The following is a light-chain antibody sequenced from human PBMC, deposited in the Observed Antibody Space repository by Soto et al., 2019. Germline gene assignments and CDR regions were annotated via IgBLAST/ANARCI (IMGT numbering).Light chain of an antibody. CDR2: EAS. CDR1: QTITGH. Sequence: DLQMTQAPSTLSASLGDRVTITCRASQTITGHLAWYQQRPGKAPNLLSYEASSLESGVPSRFSRIGFDTEFTLTISSLQPDEFATYYCRQYKLYWTFGQGTKVEIK. J-gene: IGKJ1*01. V-gene: IGKV1-5*03. CDR3: RQYKLYWT.